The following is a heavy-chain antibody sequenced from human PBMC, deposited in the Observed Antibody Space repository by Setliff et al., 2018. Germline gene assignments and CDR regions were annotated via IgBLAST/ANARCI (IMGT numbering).Heavy chain of an antibody. J-gene: IGHJ6*02. D-gene: IGHD1-1*01. Sequence: PSETLSLTCTVSGGSISSSSYYWGWIRQPPGKGLEWIGSIYYSGSTYYNPSLKSRVTISVDTSKKKFSLKLSSVTAADTAVYYCARGRKLLRENWNYHDYGMDVGGQGTTVTVSS. V-gene: IGHV4-39*07. CDR3: ARGRKLLRENWNYHDYGMDV. CDR1: GGSISSSSYY. CDR2: IYYSGST.